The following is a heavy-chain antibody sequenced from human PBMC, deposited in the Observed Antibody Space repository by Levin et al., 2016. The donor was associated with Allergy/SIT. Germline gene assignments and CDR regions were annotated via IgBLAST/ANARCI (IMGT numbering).Heavy chain of an antibody. CDR3: ASDSGWYGGDYFDY. CDR1: GFTFSSYA. V-gene: IGHV3-23*01. Sequence: GESLKISCAASGFTFSSYAMSWVRQAPGKGLEWVSAISGSGGSTYYADSVKGRFTISRDNSKNTLYLQMNSLRAEDTAVYYCASDSGWYGGDYFDYWGQGTLVTVSS. J-gene: IGHJ4*02. D-gene: IGHD6-19*01. CDR2: ISGSGGST.